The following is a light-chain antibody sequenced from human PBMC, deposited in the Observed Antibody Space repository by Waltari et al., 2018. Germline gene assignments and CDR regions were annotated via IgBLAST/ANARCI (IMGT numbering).Light chain of an antibody. Sequence: EIVVTQSPATLSVSPGEGATLSCRASETIKTNLAWYQQKPGQAPRLLIYDASTRATGIPARFSASGSGTEFTLTISSLQSEDFAIYFCQQYNEWPPISTFGQGTNLEIK. CDR2: DAS. CDR1: ETIKTN. V-gene: IGKV3-15*01. J-gene: IGKJ2*01. CDR3: QQYNEWPPIST.